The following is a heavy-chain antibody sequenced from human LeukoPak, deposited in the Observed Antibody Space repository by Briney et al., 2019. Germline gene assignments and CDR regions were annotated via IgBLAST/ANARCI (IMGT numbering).Heavy chain of an antibody. CDR2: ISSDGGNK. V-gene: IGHV3-30*04. CDR3: ARGRGIAAAGPPLNYYYMDV. J-gene: IGHJ6*03. Sequence: PGGSLRLSCAASGFTFSRNVMHWVRQAPGKGLEWVGVISSDGGNKYYADSVKGRFTISRDNSQNTLYLQMNSLRAEDTAVYYCARGRGIAAAGPPLNYYYMDVWGKGTTVTVSS. CDR1: GFTFSRNV. D-gene: IGHD6-13*01.